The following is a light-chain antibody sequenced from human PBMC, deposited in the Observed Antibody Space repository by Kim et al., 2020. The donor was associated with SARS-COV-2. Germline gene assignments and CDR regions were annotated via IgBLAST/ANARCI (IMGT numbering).Light chain of an antibody. V-gene: IGLV3-21*03. J-gene: IGLJ2*01. CDR2: DDS. CDR1: NIGSKS. CDR3: QVWDSSSDHPVV. Sequence: PGKTARITCGGNNIGSKSVHWYQQKPGQAPVLVVYDDSDRPSGSPERLSGSNAGNTATLTISRVEAGDEADYYCQVWDSSSDHPVVFGGGTQLTVL.